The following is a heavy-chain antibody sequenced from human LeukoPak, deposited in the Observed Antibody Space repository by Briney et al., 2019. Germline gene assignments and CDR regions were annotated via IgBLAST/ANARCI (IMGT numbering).Heavy chain of an antibody. CDR3: ARDALWGVTSEGVTDY. Sequence: PSETLSLTCTVSGGSISSSSYYWGWIRQPPGKGLEWIGSIYYSGSTYYNPSLKSRVTISVDTSKNQFSLKLSSVTAADTAVYYCARDALWGVTSEGVTDYWGQGTLVTVSS. CDR2: IYYSGST. J-gene: IGHJ4*02. D-gene: IGHD4-17*01. V-gene: IGHV4-39*07. CDR1: GGSISSSSYY.